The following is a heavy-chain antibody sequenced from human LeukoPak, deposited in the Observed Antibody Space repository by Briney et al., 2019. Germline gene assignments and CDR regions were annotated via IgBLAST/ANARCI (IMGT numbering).Heavy chain of an antibody. D-gene: IGHD2-21*02. CDR2: IYTGGST. CDR3: ARASDLDY. J-gene: IGHJ4*02. V-gene: IGHV3-53*01. CDR1: GFTVSSNY. Sequence: PGGSLRLSCAASGFTVSSNYMSWVRQAPGKGLEWVSVIYTGGSTYYADSVDGRFTISRDNSKNTLYLQMNSLRAEDRAVYYCARASDLDYWGQGTLVTVSS.